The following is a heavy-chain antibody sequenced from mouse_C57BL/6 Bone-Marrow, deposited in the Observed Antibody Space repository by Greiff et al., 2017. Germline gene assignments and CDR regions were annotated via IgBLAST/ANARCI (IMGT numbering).Heavy chain of an antibody. CDR2: INSDGGST. V-gene: IGHV5-2*01. Sequence: EVKLVESGGGLVQPGESLKLSCESNEYEFPSHDMSWVRKTPEKRLELVAAINSDGGSTYYPDTMERRFIISRDNTKKTLYLQMSSLRSEDTALYYCARLYYGYEGAWFAYWGQGTRVTVSA. J-gene: IGHJ3*01. CDR3: ARLYYGYEGAWFAY. CDR1: EYEFPSHD. D-gene: IGHD2-2*01.